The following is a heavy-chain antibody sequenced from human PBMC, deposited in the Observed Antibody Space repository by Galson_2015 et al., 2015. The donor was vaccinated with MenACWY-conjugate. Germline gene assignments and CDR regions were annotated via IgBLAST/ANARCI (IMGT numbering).Heavy chain of an antibody. CDR1: GFTFSSYS. J-gene: IGHJ4*02. CDR2: ISSGSSTI. V-gene: IGHV3-48*04. CDR3: ARSSKFDY. Sequence: SLRLSCAASGFTFSSYSMNWVRQAPGKGLEWVSYISSGSSTIYYADSVKGRFTISRDNAENSLYLQMNSLRAEDTAVYYCARSSKFDYWGQGTLVTVSS.